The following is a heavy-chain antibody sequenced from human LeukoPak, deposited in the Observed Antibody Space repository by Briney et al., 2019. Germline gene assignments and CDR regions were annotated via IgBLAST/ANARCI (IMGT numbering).Heavy chain of an antibody. Sequence: PGGSLRLSCAASGFTFSSYSMSWVRQAPGKGLEWFSSISSRSGYIYYADSVKGRFTISRDNAKNTLYLQMNSLRAEDTAVYYCAREGPKGYYYYMDAWGKGTTVTVSS. J-gene: IGHJ6*03. CDR2: ISSRSGYI. V-gene: IGHV3-21*01. CDR3: AREGPKGYYYYMDA. CDR1: GFTFSSYS.